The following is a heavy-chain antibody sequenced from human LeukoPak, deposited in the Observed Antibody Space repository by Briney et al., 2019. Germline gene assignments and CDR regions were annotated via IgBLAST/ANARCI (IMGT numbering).Heavy chain of an antibody. CDR3: ARPSGQWLVGDAFDI. Sequence: PSETLSLTCTVSGGSISSSSYYWGWIRQPPGKGLEWIGSIYYSGSTYYNPSLKSRATISVDTSKNQFSLKLSSVTAADTAVYYCARPSGQWLVGDAFDIWGQGTMVTVSS. D-gene: IGHD6-19*01. CDR1: GGSISSSSYY. J-gene: IGHJ3*02. V-gene: IGHV4-39*01. CDR2: IYYSGST.